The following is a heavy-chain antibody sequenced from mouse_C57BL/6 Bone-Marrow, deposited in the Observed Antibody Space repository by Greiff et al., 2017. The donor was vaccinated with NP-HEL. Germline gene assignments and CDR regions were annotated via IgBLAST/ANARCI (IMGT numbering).Heavy chain of an antibody. J-gene: IGHJ1*03. Sequence: EVKLMDSGGGLVQSGRSLRLSCATSGFTFSDFYMEWVRQAPGKGLEWIAASRNKANDYTTEYSASVKGRFIVSRDTSQSILYLQMNALRAEDTAIYYCARGIYYYGSSFHWYFDVWGTGTTVTVSS. CDR2: SRNKANDYTT. D-gene: IGHD1-1*01. V-gene: IGHV7-1*01. CDR3: ARGIYYYGSSFHWYFDV. CDR1: GFTFSDFY.